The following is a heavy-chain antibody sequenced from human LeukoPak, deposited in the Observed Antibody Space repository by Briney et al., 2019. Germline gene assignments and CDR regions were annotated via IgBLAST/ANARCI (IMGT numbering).Heavy chain of an antibody. V-gene: IGHV3-74*01. CDR1: GYRFTSYW. D-gene: IGHD2-2*01. J-gene: IGHJ4*02. CDR3: AKDPCSSTSCYVDY. CDR2: INSDGSST. Sequence: GESLKISCKGSGYRFTSYWMHWVRQAPGRGLVWVSRINSDGSSTSYADSVKGRFTISRDNSKNTLYLQMNSLRAEDTAVYYCAKDPCSSTSCYVDYWGQGTLVTVSS.